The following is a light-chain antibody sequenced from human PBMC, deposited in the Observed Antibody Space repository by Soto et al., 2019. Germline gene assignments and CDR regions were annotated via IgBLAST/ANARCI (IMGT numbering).Light chain of an antibody. CDR1: QSVSSSY. CDR3: QQYNNWPWT. V-gene: IGKV3-15*01. Sequence: EIVLTQSPGTLSLSPGERATLSCRASQSVSSSYLARYQQKPGQAPRLLIYGASTRAPGIPARFSGSGSGTEFTLTISSLQSEDFAVYYCQQYNNWPWTFGQGTKVDI. CDR2: GAS. J-gene: IGKJ1*01.